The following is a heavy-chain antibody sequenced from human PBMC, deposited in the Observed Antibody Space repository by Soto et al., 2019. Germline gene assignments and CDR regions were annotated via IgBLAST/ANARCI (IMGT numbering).Heavy chain of an antibody. CDR3: ARGFLEDDYSNQYYFDY. CDR1: GGSVSSGSYY. CDR2: IYYSGST. Sequence: PSETLSLTCTVSGGSVSSGSYYWSWIRQPPGKGLEWIGYIYYSGSTNYNPSLKSRVTISVDTSKNQFSLKLSSVTAADTAVYYCARGFLEDDYSNQYYFDYWGQGTLVTVSS. J-gene: IGHJ4*02. D-gene: IGHD4-4*01. V-gene: IGHV4-61*01.